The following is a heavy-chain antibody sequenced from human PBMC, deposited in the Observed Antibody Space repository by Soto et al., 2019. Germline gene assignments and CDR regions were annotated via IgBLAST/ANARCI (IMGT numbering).Heavy chain of an antibody. CDR1: GGTFSSYA. D-gene: IGHD3-22*01. V-gene: IGHV1-69*13. J-gene: IGHJ4*02. Sequence: SVKVSCKASGGTFSSYAISWVRQAPGQGLEWMGGIIPIFGTANYAQKFQGRVTITADESTSTAYMELSSLRSEDTAVYYCARSGYHMAPFAYWGQGTLVTVSS. CDR2: IIPIFGTA. CDR3: ARSGYHMAPFAY.